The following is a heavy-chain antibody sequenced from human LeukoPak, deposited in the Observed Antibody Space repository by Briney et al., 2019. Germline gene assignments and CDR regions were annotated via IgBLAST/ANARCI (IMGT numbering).Heavy chain of an antibody. Sequence: GGSLRLSCGAPGFTFSSYGMHWVRQAPGKGLEWMAFIRSDGSNKYYADSVKGRFTISRDNPKNTLYLQMNSLRAEDTAVYYCAKASGIAVAGDSYYYMDAWGKGTTVTISS. CDR1: GFTFSSYG. V-gene: IGHV3-30*02. J-gene: IGHJ6*03. D-gene: IGHD6-19*01. CDR3: AKASGIAVAGDSYYYMDA. CDR2: IRSDGSNK.